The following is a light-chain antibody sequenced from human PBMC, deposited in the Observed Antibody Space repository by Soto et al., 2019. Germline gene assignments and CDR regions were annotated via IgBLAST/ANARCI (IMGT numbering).Light chain of an antibody. CDR1: SSDVGSYNF. V-gene: IGLV2-23*01. J-gene: IGLJ2*01. CDR2: EGT. Sequence: QSALTQPASVSGSPGQSITISCTGTSSDVGSYNFLSWFQQHPGKVPTLIIYEGTERPSGVSHRFSASKSGNTASLTISGLQPEDEADYYCCSYGGRSTIFGGGTKLTVL. CDR3: CSYGGRSTI.